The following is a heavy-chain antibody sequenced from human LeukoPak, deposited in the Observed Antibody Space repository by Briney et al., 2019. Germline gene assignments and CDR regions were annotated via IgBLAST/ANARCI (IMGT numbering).Heavy chain of an antibody. CDR3: ARGRRRDRDGYKSPGSWFDS. V-gene: IGHV4-61*09. J-gene: IGHJ5*01. CDR1: GGSISSGGYF. Sequence: SETLSLTCTVPGGSISSGGYFWTWTRQPAGKGLDWIGHIYDSGNTNYNPSLWSRVTISVDTSKNEFSLKLSSVTAADTAVYFCARGRRRDRDGYKSPGSWFDSWGQGTLVTVSS. D-gene: IGHD5-24*01. CDR2: IYDSGNT.